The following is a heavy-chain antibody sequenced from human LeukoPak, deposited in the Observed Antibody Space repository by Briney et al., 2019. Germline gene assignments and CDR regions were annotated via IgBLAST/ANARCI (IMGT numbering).Heavy chain of an antibody. D-gene: IGHD3-9*01. CDR2: IKSKTDGGTT. Sequence: GGSLRLSCAASGFTFSNVWMSWVRQAPGKGLEWVGRIKSKTDGGTTDYGAPVKGRFTISRDDSKNTLYLQMSSLKTEDTAVYYCTTSGILTGYYLREFDYWGQGTLVTVSS. CDR3: TTSGILTGYYLREFDY. CDR1: GFTFSNVW. V-gene: IGHV3-15*01. J-gene: IGHJ4*02.